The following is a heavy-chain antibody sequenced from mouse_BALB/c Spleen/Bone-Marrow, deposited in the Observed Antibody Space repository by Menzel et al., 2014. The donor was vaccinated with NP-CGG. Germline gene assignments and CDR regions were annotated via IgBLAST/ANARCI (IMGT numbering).Heavy chain of an antibody. CDR1: GFNIKDTY. CDR3: ARWENYAMNY. V-gene: IGHV14-3*02. CDR2: IDPANGNT. Sequence: VQLQQSGAELVKPGASVKLSCTASGFNIKDTYMHWVKQRPEQGLEWIGRIDPANGNTKYDPKFQGKATITADTSSNTAYRKLSGRTSEDPAVYYCARWENYAMNYWVKEPQSPSPQ. D-gene: IGHD4-1*01. J-gene: IGHJ4*01.